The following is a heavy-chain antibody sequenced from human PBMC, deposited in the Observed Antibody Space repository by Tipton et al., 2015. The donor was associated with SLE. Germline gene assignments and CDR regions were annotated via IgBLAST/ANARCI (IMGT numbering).Heavy chain of an antibody. CDR3: AREGSGYGAYEFDQ. V-gene: IGHV3-30*04. J-gene: IGHJ4*02. Sequence: SLRLSCAASGFTFRTYAMHWVRQAPGKGLEWVAILSYDGINEYYADSVKGRFTIPRDNSKNTLHLQMNSLRAEDTAVYYCAREGSGYGAYEFDQWGQGTLVTVSS. D-gene: IGHD5-12*01. CDR1: GFTFRTYA. CDR2: LSYDGINE.